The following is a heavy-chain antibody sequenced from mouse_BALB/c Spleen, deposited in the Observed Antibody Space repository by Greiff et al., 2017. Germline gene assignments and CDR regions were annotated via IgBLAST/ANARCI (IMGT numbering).Heavy chain of an antibody. CDR1: GFTFSSYA. D-gene: IGHD2-4*01. Sequence: EVHLVESGGGLVKPGGSLKLSCAASGFTFSSYAMSWVRQTPEKRLEWVASISSGGSTYYPDSVKGRFTISRDNARNILYLQMSSLRSEDTAMYYCARDDYDYDGGFDYWGQGTTLTVSS. V-gene: IGHV5-6-5*01. J-gene: IGHJ2*01. CDR2: ISSGGST. CDR3: ARDDYDYDGGFDY.